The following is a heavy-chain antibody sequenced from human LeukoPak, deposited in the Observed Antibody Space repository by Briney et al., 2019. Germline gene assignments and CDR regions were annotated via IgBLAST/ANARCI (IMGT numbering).Heavy chain of an antibody. CDR1: GFFFSRYA. Sequence: PGGSLRLSCAASGFFFSRYAMHWVRQAPGKGLEYVSAISSNGGNTFYADSVKGRFTISRDNAKNSLYLQMNSLRAEDTAVYYCAGLSGSYDYWGQGTLVTVSS. CDR2: ISSNGGNT. J-gene: IGHJ4*02. D-gene: IGHD1-26*01. V-gene: IGHV3-64*02. CDR3: AGLSGSYDY.